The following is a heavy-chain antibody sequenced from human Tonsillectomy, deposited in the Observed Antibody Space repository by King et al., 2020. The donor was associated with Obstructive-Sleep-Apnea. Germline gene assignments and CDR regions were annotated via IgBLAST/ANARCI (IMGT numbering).Heavy chain of an antibody. D-gene: IGHD3-10*01. Sequence: VQLQESGPLRVKPSGTLSLTCTVSVGATSPYYWSWIRQPPGKGLEGIAYIYVSGSTNHNPSLKGRVTMSVDTSKNQFSLNLNSVTAADTAVYYCARDRGRMNSFNLWGQGTMVSVSS. V-gene: IGHV4-59*12. J-gene: IGHJ3*01. CDR2: IYVSGST. CDR3: ARDRGRMNSFNL. CDR1: VGATSPYY.